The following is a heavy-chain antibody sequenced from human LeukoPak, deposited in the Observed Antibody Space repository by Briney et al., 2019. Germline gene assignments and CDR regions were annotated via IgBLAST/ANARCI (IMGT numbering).Heavy chain of an antibody. CDR3: ARRTGYLTYYYYYYMDV. D-gene: IGHD3/OR15-3a*01. J-gene: IGHJ6*03. V-gene: IGHV4-59*11. Sequence: SETLSLTCTVSGGSISSHYWSWIRQPPGKGLEWIGYIYYSGSTNYNPSLKSRVTISVDTSRNQFSRKLSSVTAADSAVYYCARRTGYLTYYYYYYMDVWDNGTTVPVS. CDR1: GGSISSHY. CDR2: IYYSGST.